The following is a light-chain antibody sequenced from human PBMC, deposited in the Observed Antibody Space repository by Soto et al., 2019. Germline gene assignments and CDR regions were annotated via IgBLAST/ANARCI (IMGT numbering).Light chain of an antibody. V-gene: IGLV2-14*01. CDR1: SSDVGGYKY. CDR2: EVS. CDR3: SSYTSSSTLV. Sequence: QSALTQPASVSGSPGQWITISCTGTSSDVGGYKYVSWYQQHPGKAPKLMIYEVSNRPSGVSNRFSGSKSGNTASLTISGLQAEDEADYYCSSYTSSSTLVFGTGTKLTVL. J-gene: IGLJ1*01.